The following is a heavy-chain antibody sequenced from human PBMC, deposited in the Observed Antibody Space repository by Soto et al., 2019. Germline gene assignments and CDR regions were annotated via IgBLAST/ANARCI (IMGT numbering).Heavy chain of an antibody. D-gene: IGHD6-6*01. CDR3: ARQARPLYYYYGVDV. CDR2: IYSSGST. J-gene: IGHJ6*02. Sequence: SETLSLTCSVSGGSISSYYWSWIRQPAGKGLEWIGRIYSSGSTNYNPSLKSRVTMSVDTSKNQFSLKLSSVTAADTAMYYCARQARPLYYYYGVDVWGQGTTVTVSS. CDR1: GGSISSYY. V-gene: IGHV4-4*07.